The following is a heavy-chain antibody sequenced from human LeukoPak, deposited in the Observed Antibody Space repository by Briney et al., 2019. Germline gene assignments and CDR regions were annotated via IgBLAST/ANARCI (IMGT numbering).Heavy chain of an antibody. CDR2: INQNGSDK. V-gene: IGHV3-7*01. D-gene: IGHD3-22*01. CDR3: ASLNYYDNSDFDFDC. Sequence: GGSLRLSCAASGFTFSSYWMSWVPQAPGKGLEWVANINQNGSDKYYVDSVEGRFTISRDNAKKSLYMQMNSLRAEDTAVYYCASLNYYDNSDFDFDCWGQGTLVTVSS. J-gene: IGHJ4*02. CDR1: GFTFSSYW.